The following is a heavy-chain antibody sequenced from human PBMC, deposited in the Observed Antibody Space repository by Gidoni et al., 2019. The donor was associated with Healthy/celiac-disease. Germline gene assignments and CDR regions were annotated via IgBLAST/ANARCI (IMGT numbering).Heavy chain of an antibody. V-gene: IGHV3-21*01. CDR3: AREVGGNSGVAFDI. Sequence: EVQLVESGGGLVKPGGSLRLSGAASGFTFSSYSMTWVRQAPGKGLEWVSSISSSSRYIYYADSVKGRFTISRDNAKNSLYLQMNSLRAEDTAVYYCAREVGGNSGVAFDIWGQGTMVTVSS. J-gene: IGHJ3*02. D-gene: IGHD2-21*02. CDR1: GFTFSSYS. CDR2: ISSSSRYI.